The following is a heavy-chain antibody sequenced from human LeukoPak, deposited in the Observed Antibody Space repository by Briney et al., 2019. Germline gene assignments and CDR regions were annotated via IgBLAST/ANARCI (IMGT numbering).Heavy chain of an antibody. CDR2: ISYDGSNK. V-gene: IGHV3-30-3*01. Sequence: GGSLRLSCAASGSTFSSYAMHWVRQAPGKGLEWVAVISYDGSNKYYADSVKGRFTISRDNSKNTLYLQMNSLRAEDTAVYYCAKGEDGYNPNWFDPWGQGTLVTVSS. D-gene: IGHD5-24*01. CDR1: GSTFSSYA. J-gene: IGHJ5*02. CDR3: AKGEDGYNPNWFDP.